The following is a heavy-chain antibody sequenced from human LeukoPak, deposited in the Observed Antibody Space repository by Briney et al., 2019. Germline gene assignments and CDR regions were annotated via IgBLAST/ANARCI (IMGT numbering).Heavy chain of an antibody. J-gene: IGHJ4*02. D-gene: IGHD4-17*01. Sequence: GASVKVSCKASGYTFTGYGISWVRQAPGQGLEWMGWISAYNGNTNYAQKLQGRVTMTTDTSTSTAYMELRSLRSDDTAVYYCARKLSRRDYGALDFDYWGQGTLVTVSS. V-gene: IGHV1-18*01. CDR3: ARKLSRRDYGALDFDY. CDR1: GYTFTGYG. CDR2: ISAYNGNT.